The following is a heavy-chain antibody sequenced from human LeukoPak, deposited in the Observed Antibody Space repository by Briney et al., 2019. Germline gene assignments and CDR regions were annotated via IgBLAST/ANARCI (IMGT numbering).Heavy chain of an antibody. CDR2: IYYSGST. CDR1: GGSITSYY. D-gene: IGHD3-22*01. V-gene: IGHV4-59*01. CDR3: ARDSSGYYWDAFDI. J-gene: IGHJ3*02. Sequence: PSETLSLTCTVSGGSITSYYWSWIRQPPGKGLEWIGYIYYSGSTNYNPSLKSRVTISVDTSKNQFSLKLSSVTAADTAVYYCARDSSGYYWDAFDIWGQATMVTVSS.